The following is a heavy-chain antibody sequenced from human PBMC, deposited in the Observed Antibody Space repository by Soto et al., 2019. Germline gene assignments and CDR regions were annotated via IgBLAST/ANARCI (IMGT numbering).Heavy chain of an antibody. D-gene: IGHD6-13*01. CDR2: IYPGYSDT. CDR1: GYSFTSYW. Sequence: GESLKISCKGSGYSFTSYWIGWVRQMPGKGLEWMGIIYPGYSDTRYSPSFQGQVTISADKSISTAYLQWSSLKASDTAMYYCARHLSLSYSSSWYAFDIWGQGTMVTVSS. J-gene: IGHJ3*02. CDR3: ARHLSLSYSSSWYAFDI. V-gene: IGHV5-51*01.